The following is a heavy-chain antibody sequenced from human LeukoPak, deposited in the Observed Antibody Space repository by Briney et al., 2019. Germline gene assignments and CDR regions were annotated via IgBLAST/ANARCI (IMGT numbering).Heavy chain of an antibody. J-gene: IGHJ3*02. V-gene: IGHV5-51*01. CDR3: ARLAPLITVAEAFDI. Sequence: XESLKISCKGSGYSXTSYWIGWVRQLPGKGLEWMGIIYPGDSDTRYSPSFQGQVTISADKSISTAYLQWSSLKASDTAMYYCARLAPLITVAEAFDIWGQGTMVTVSS. D-gene: IGHD6-19*01. CDR2: IYPGDSDT. CDR1: GYSXTSYW.